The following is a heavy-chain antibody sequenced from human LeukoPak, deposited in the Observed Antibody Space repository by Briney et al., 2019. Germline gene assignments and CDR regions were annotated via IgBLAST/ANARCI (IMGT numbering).Heavy chain of an antibody. CDR3: ARDERWLQSLGGY. CDR1: GFTFSSYW. D-gene: IGHD5-24*01. CDR2: INRDGTIT. V-gene: IGHV3-74*01. Sequence: GGSLRLSCAASGFTFSSYWMHWVRQVPGKGLMWVSRINRDGTITTYADSVRGRFTISRDNSKNTLYLQMNSLRADDTAVYYCARDERWLQSLGGYWGQGTLVTVSS. J-gene: IGHJ4*02.